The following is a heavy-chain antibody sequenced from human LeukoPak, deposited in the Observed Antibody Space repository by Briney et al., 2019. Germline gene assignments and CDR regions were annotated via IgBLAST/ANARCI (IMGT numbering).Heavy chain of an antibody. Sequence: PSETLSLTCAVYGGSFSGYYWSWIRQHPGKGLEWIGYIYYSGITYYNPSLKSRVTISVDTSKNQFPLNLSSVTATDTAVYYCARDGDCSSDSCYFDYWGQGILVTVSS. CDR1: GGSFSGYY. D-gene: IGHD2-2*01. V-gene: IGHV4-31*11. J-gene: IGHJ4*02. CDR3: ARDGDCSSDSCYFDY. CDR2: IYYSGIT.